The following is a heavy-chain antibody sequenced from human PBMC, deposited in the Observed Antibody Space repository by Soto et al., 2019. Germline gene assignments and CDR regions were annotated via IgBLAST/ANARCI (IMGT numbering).Heavy chain of an antibody. J-gene: IGHJ6*02. Sequence: EMQLVESGGGLVKPGGSLRISCAASGFTFSNYWMHWVRQTPGKGLVWVSRISTDGSSTWYADSVKGRFTSSRDSAKNTLYLQMSSLRAEDTAVYYCARGGRMFEDYYGMDVWGQGTTVAVAS. D-gene: IGHD3-10*02. CDR2: ISTDGSST. V-gene: IGHV3-74*01. CDR3: ARGGRMFEDYYGMDV. CDR1: GFTFSNYW.